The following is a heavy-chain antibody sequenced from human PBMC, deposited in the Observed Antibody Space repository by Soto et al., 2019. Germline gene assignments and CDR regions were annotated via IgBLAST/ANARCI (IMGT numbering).Heavy chain of an antibody. V-gene: IGHV5-51*01. D-gene: IGHD4-17*01. Sequence: PGESLKISCKGSGYSFTSYWIGWVRQMPGKGLEWMGIIYPGDSDTRYSPSFQGQVTISADKSISTAYLQWSSLKASDTAMYYCARHAGGFQTTVNTSSYYYGMDVWGQGTTVTVSS. J-gene: IGHJ6*02. CDR3: ARHAGGFQTTVNTSSYYYGMDV. CDR1: GYSFTSYW. CDR2: IYPGDSDT.